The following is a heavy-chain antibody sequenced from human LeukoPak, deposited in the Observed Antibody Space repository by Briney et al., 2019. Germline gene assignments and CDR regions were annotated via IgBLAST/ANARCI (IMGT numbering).Heavy chain of an antibody. V-gene: IGHV5-51*01. CDR2: IYPGDSDT. J-gene: IGHJ6*02. Sequence: GESLKISCKGSGYSFTSYWIGWVRQMPGKGLEWMGIIYPGDSDTRYSPSFQGQVTISADKSISTAYLQWSSLKASDTAMYYCARGEYSSSGGYYYGMDVWGQGTTVTVSS. D-gene: IGHD6-6*01. CDR3: ARGEYSSSGGYYYGMDV. CDR1: GYSFTSYW.